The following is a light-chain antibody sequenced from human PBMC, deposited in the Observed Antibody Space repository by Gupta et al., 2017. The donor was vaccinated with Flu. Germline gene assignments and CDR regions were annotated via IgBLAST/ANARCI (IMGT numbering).Light chain of an antibody. CDR2: KVS. V-gene: IGLV2-14*01. CDR1: SSDVGGYNY. Sequence: QSALTQPAPVSGSPGQSITISCTGTSSDVGGYNYVSWYKQHPGKAPKLMIYKVSNRPSGVYNRFSGSKSGNTASLTISGLQAEDEADYYCSSYTSSSTLVFGGGTKLTVL. J-gene: IGLJ2*01. CDR3: SSYTSSSTLV.